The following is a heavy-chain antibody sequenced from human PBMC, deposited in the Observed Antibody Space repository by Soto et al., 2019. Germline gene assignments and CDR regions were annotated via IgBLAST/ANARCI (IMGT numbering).Heavy chain of an antibody. CDR2: IIPIFGTA. Sequence: GASVKVSCKASGGTFSSYAISWVRQAPGQGLEWMGGIIPIFGTANYAQKFQGRVTITADESTSTAYMELSSLRSEDTAVYYCARIPYYYDSSGYYYPHWGQGTLVTVSS. CDR1: GGTFSSYA. CDR3: ARIPYYYDSSGYYYPH. V-gene: IGHV1-69*13. J-gene: IGHJ4*02. D-gene: IGHD3-22*01.